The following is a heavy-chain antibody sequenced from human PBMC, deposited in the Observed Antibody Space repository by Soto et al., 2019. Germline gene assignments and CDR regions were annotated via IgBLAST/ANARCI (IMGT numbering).Heavy chain of an antibody. Sequence: QVQLVESGGGVVQPGRSLRLSCAASGFTFSSYGMHWVRQAPGKGLEWVAVISYDGSNKYYADSVKGRFTISRDNSKNTLYLQMNSLRAEDTAVYYCAKDRLSVRVAGPRDYYYYYMDVWGKGTTVTVSS. CDR2: ISYDGSNK. V-gene: IGHV3-30*18. D-gene: IGHD3-10*01. J-gene: IGHJ6*03. CDR3: AKDRLSVRVAGPRDYYYYYMDV. CDR1: GFTFSSYG.